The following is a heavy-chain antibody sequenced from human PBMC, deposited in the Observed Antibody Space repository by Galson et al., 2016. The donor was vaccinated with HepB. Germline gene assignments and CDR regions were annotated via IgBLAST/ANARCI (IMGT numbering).Heavy chain of an antibody. V-gene: IGHV4-34*01. CDR1: GGSFSGYY. Sequence: EPLSLTCAVYGGSFSGYYWNWIRQPPGKGLEWIGEINHSGSTNYNPSLKSRVTILVDTSKNQFSLKLSSVTAADTAVYYCARTKFIQQLNYYFDYWGQGTLVTVSS. D-gene: IGHD1-1*01. J-gene: IGHJ4*02. CDR2: INHSGST. CDR3: ARTKFIQQLNYYFDY.